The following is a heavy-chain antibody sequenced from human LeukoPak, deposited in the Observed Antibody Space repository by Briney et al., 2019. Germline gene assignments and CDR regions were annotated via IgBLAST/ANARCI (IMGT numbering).Heavy chain of an antibody. CDR1: GFTFSSYD. CDR3: ARAVRGLDYYYMDV. Sequence: PGGSLRLFCAASGFTFSSYDMHWVRQATGKGLEWVSAIGTAGDTYYPGSVKGRFTISRENAKNSLYLQMNSLRAGDTAVYYCARAVRGLDYYYMDVWGKGTTVTVSS. CDR2: IGTAGDT. J-gene: IGHJ6*03. V-gene: IGHV3-13*01. D-gene: IGHD5-24*01.